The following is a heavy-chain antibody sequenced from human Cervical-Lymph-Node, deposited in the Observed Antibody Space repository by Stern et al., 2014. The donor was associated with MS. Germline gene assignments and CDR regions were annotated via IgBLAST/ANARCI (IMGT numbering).Heavy chain of an antibody. V-gene: IGHV2-5*02. D-gene: IGHD2-2*01. Sequence: QITLNESGPTLVKPTQTLTLTCTFSGFSLSTSGVGVGWIRQPPGKALEWLAFIYWDDSKRYSPSLKNRLTITKDTSKNQVVLTMNNMDPVDTATFYCATHAPGVVPAALDYWGQGTLVTVS. CDR2: IYWDDSK. CDR3: ATHAPGVVPAALDY. CDR1: GFSLSTSGVG. J-gene: IGHJ4*02.